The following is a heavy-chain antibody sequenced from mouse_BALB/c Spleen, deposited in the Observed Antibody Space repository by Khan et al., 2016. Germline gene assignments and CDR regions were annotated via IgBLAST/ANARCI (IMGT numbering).Heavy chain of an antibody. CDR1: GYSITSDYA. V-gene: IGHV3-2*02. D-gene: IGHD2-1*01. CDR3: GGYGNYYAMDY. Sequence: EVQLVESGPGLVKPSQSLSLTCTVTGYSITSDYAWNWIRQFPGNKLEWMGYISYSGSTSYNPSLKSRISITRDTSKNQFFLQLNSVTTEDTATYYCGGYGNYYAMDYWGQGTSVTVSS. J-gene: IGHJ4*01. CDR2: ISYSGST.